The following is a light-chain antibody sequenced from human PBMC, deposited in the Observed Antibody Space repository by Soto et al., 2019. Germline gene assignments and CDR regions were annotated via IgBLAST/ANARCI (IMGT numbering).Light chain of an antibody. CDR3: QQYGGSPPYT. J-gene: IGKJ2*01. Sequence: EIVLTQSPGTLSLSPGERATLSCRASQSISSTYLAWYQQKPGQAPRLLIYGASSRATGIPDRFSGSGSGTDLTLTISILEPEDFAVYYCQQYGGSPPYTFGQGTKVEIK. V-gene: IGKV3-20*01. CDR2: GAS. CDR1: QSISSTY.